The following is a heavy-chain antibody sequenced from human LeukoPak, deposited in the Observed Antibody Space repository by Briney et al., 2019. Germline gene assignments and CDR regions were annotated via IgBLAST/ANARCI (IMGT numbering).Heavy chain of an antibody. CDR3: ARDQSSSWYWFDP. CDR1: GGSISSGGYS. D-gene: IGHD6-13*01. V-gene: IGHV4-30-2*01. J-gene: IGHJ5*02. CDR2: TYHSGTT. Sequence: SQTLSLTCAVSGGSISSGGYSWNWIRQPPGKGLEWIGYTYHSGTTYYNPSLKSRVTISVDRSKNQFSLKLSSVTAADTAVYYCARDQSSSWYWFDPWGQGTLVTVSS.